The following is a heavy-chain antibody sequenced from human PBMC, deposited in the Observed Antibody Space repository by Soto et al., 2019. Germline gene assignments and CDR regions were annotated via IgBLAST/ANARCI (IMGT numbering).Heavy chain of an antibody. D-gene: IGHD3-10*01. V-gene: IGHV4-59*08. J-gene: IGHJ6*02. CDR3: ARHGFGSLHGLVDV. Sequence: QVELQESGPGLVKPSETLSLTCTVSGGSITNYYCSRFRQPPGKGLEWIGYIQYNGYSAYNLSLKRRGTQSMGPFKTPFPLMLESVTATDTAVYYCARHGFGSLHGLVDVWGQGTTVIVSS. CDR1: GGSITNYY. CDR2: IQYNGYS.